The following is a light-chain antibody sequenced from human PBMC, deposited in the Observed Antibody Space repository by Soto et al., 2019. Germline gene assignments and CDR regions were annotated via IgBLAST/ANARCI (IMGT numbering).Light chain of an antibody. CDR1: SSNIGSNT. CDR2: RNN. J-gene: IGLJ3*02. Sequence: QSVLTQPPSASGTPGQSVTISCFGSSSNIGSNTVSWYQQLPGTAPKVLIQRNNERPSGVPDRFSGSKSGTSVSLAISGLRSEDEATYYCAAWDDTLNGQVFGGGTKLTVL. V-gene: IGLV1-44*01. CDR3: AAWDDTLNGQV.